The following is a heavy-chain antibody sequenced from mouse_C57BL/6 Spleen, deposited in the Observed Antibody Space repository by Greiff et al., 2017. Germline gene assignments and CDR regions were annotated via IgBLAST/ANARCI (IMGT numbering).Heavy chain of an antibody. D-gene: IGHD1-3*01. CDR2: ISYNGST. V-gene: IGHV3-1*01. CDR1: GYSITSGYD. CDR3: ARKGGKGEFAY. Sequence: DVKLQESGPGMVKPSQSLSLTCTVTGYSITSGYDWHWIRHFPGNKLEWMGYISYNGSTNYNPSPKSRISITHDTSKNHFFLNWNSVTTEDTATYYCARKGGKGEFAYWGQGTLVTVSA. J-gene: IGHJ3*01.